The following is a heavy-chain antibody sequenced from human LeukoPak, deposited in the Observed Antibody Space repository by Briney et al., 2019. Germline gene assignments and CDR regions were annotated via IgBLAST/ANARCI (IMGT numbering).Heavy chain of an antibody. CDR3: ARAWSRGGAGTDYFDY. Sequence: SETLSLTCTVSGGSISSGGYYWSWIRQPPGKGLEWIGYIYHSGSTYYNPSLKSRVTISVDRSKNQFSLKLSSVTAADTAVYYCARAWSRGGAGTDYFDYWGQGTLVTVSS. V-gene: IGHV4-30-2*01. CDR1: GGSISSGGYY. J-gene: IGHJ4*02. D-gene: IGHD1-1*01. CDR2: IYHSGST.